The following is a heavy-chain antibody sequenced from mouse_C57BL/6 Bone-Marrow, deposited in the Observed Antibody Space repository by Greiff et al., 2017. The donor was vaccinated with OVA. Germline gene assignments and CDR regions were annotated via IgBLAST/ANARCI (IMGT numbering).Heavy chain of an antibody. CDR2: IYPRSGNT. CDR1: GYTFTSYG. J-gene: IGHJ4*01. Sequence: QVQLQQSGAELARPGASVKLSCKASGYTFTSYGISWVKQRTGQGLEWIGEIYPRSGNTYYNEKFKGKATLTADKSASTAYMELRSLTSEDSAVYFCARSHGYYVMDYWGQGTSVTVSS. V-gene: IGHV1-81*01. CDR3: ARSHGYYVMDY.